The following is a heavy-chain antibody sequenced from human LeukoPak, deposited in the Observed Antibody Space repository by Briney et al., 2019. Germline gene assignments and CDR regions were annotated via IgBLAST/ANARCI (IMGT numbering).Heavy chain of an antibody. Sequence: GESLKISCKGPGYSFPSYWISWVRPMPGKGLGWMGRIDPSDSYTNYSPSFQGHVTISADKSISTAYLQWSSLKASDTAMYYCARRSSSGWYDFDYWGQGTLVTVSS. CDR2: IDPSDSYT. CDR3: ARRSSSGWYDFDY. CDR1: GYSFPSYW. J-gene: IGHJ4*02. D-gene: IGHD6-19*01. V-gene: IGHV5-10-1*01.